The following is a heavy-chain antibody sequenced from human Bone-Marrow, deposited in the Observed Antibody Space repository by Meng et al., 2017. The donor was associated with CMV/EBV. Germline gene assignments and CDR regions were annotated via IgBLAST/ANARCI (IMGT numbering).Heavy chain of an antibody. D-gene: IGHD5-24*01. Sequence: GESLKISCAASGFTFSSYAMHWVRQAPGKGLEWVAVISYDGSNKYYADSVKGRFTISRDNSKNTLYLQMNSLRAEDTAVYYCARDAVEASNAFDIWGQGTMVTVSS. J-gene: IGHJ3*02. CDR3: ARDAVEASNAFDI. CDR1: GFTFSSYA. V-gene: IGHV3-30*04. CDR2: ISYDGSNK.